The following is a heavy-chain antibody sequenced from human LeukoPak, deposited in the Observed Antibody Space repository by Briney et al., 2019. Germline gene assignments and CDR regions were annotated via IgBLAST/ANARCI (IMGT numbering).Heavy chain of an antibody. CDR3: AKDGGYSSGWYLDY. V-gene: IGHV3-23*01. CDR1: GFTFSSYA. Sequence: GGSLRLSCAASGFTFSSYAVTWVHQAPGKGLEWVSAINDSGGSTYYADSVKGRFTISRDNSKNTLSLQMNSLRAEDTAVYYCAKDGGYSSGWYLDYWGQGTLVTVSS. D-gene: IGHD6-19*01. J-gene: IGHJ4*02. CDR2: INDSGGST.